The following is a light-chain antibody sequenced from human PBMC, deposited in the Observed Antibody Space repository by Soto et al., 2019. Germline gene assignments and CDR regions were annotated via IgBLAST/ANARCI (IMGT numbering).Light chain of an antibody. CDR2: KAS. CDR3: QQLSRYPLT. J-gene: IGKJ4*01. CDR1: QTISSW. V-gene: IGKV1-5*03. Sequence: DIQMTQSPSTLSGSVGDRVTITCRASQTISSWLAWYQQKPGKAPKLLIYKASTLKSGVPSRFSGSGSGTEFTLTISSLQPDDFATYYCQQLSRYPLTFGGGSKADIK.